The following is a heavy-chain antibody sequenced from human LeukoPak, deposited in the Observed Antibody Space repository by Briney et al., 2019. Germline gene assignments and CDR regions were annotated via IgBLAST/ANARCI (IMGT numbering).Heavy chain of an antibody. V-gene: IGHV3-11*04. Sequence: PGGSLRLSCAASGFTLSDYFMTWIRQAPGKGLEWVSYISSSGSAMYYADSVKGRFTISRDNARNSLYLQMNSLRAEDTGVYYCARESGYSFDFWGQGTLVTVSS. J-gene: IGHJ4*02. CDR2: ISSSGSAM. CDR3: ARESGYSFDF. CDR1: GFTLSDYF. D-gene: IGHD5-18*01.